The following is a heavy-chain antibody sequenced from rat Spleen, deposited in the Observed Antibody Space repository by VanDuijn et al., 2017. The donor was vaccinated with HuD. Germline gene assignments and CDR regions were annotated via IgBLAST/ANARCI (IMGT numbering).Heavy chain of an antibody. V-gene: IGHV5-20*01. CDR2: ISFDGSST. CDR1: GFTFSEYY. CDR3: TTENYWFAY. J-gene: IGHJ3*01. D-gene: IGHD1-10*01. Sequence: EVQLVESGGGLVQPGRSLKLSCAASGFTFSEYYMAWVRQAPTKGLEWVASISFDGSSTYYRDSVKGRFTISRDNAKSTLYVQMDSLRSEDTATYYCTTENYWFAYWGQGTLVTVSS.